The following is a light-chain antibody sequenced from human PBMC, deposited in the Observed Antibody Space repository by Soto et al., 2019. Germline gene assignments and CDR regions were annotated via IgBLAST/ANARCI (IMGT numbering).Light chain of an antibody. CDR3: SSYTSSSTLDWV. CDR1: SSDVGGYNY. Sequence: QSALTQPASVSGSPGQSITISCTGTSSDVGGYNYVSWYQQHPGKAPKLMIYEVSNRPSGVSNRFSGSKSGNTACLTISGLQAEDEADYYCSSYTSSSTLDWVFGGGTKVTVL. J-gene: IGLJ3*02. V-gene: IGLV2-14*01. CDR2: EVS.